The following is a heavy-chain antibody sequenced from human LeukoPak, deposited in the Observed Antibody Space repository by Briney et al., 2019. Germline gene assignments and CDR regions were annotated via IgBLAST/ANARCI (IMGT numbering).Heavy chain of an antibody. CDR3: ARARVWSSSSSFYYYYGMDV. CDR2: IIPIFGTA. D-gene: IGHD6-6*01. CDR1: GGTFSSYA. J-gene: IGHJ6*02. Sequence: SVKVSCKASGGTFSSYAISWVRQAPGQGLEWMGGIIPIFGTANYAQKFQGRDTITADESTSTAYMELSSLRSEDTAVYYCARARVWSSSSSFYYYYGMDVWGQGTTVTVSS. V-gene: IGHV1-69*01.